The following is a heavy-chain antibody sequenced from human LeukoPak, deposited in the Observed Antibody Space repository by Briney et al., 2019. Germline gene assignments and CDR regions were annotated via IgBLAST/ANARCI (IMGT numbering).Heavy chain of an antibody. Sequence: GRSLRLSCAASGFTFSSYGMHWVRQAPGKGLEWVAVIWYDGSNKYYADSVKGRFTISRDNSKNALYLQMNSLRAEDAAVYYCAKDREVSYGLYFDYWGQGTLVTVSS. CDR3: AKDREVSYGLYFDY. CDR2: IWYDGSNK. J-gene: IGHJ4*02. CDR1: GFTFSSYG. D-gene: IGHD5-18*01. V-gene: IGHV3-33*06.